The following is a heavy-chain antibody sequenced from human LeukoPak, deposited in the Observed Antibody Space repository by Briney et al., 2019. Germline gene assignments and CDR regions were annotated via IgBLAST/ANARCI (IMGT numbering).Heavy chain of an antibody. Sequence: GGSLRLSCAASGLTLTNYWMSWVRQAPGKGLELVANIKQDRSEKYYVDSVKGRFTISRDNAKNSLYLQMNSLRAEDTAVYYCARLREIPVFGVVTKSTSYFDYWGQGTLVTVSS. CDR3: ARLREIPVFGVVTKSTSYFDY. D-gene: IGHD3-3*01. CDR2: IKQDRSEK. V-gene: IGHV3-7*01. CDR1: GLTLTNYW. J-gene: IGHJ4*02.